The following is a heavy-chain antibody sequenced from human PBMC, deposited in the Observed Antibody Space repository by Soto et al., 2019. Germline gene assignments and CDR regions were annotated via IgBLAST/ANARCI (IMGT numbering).Heavy chain of an antibody. CDR2: IIPIFGTA. J-gene: IGHJ3*01. Sequence: ASVKVSCKASGGTFRSYAISWVRQAPGQELEWMGGIIPIFGTANYAQKFQGRVTITTDESTSTAYMELSSLRSEDTAVYYCAFSIWPPLAAFDFWGQGTIVTVS. CDR1: GGTFRSYA. CDR3: AFSIWPPLAAFDF. V-gene: IGHV1-69*05. D-gene: IGHD4-4*01.